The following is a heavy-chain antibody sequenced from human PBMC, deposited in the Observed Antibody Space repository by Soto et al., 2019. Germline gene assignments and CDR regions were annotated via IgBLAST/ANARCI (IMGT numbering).Heavy chain of an antibody. V-gene: IGHV3-74*03. CDR2: MTGDGRTT. Sequence: GGSLRLSCAASGFTFGDYWMHWVRQPPGKGPEWVSRMTGDGRTTQYADSVKGRFTASRDNAKSTLYLQMNGLRAEDTAVYYCATAEVDYWGPGXLVTVSS. CDR1: GFTFGDYW. CDR3: ATAEVDY. J-gene: IGHJ4*02.